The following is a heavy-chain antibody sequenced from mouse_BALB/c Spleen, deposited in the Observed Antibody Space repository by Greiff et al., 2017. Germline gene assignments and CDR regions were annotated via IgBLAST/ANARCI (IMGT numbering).Heavy chain of an antibody. D-gene: IGHD4-1*01. V-gene: IGHV5-9-4*01. CDR1: GFTFSSYA. CDR3: ARGPLGREGWFAY. J-gene: IGHJ3*01. Sequence: EVQGVESGGGLVKPGGSLKLSCAASGFTFSSYAMSWVRQSPEKRLEWVAEISSGGSYTYYPDTVTGRFTISRDNAKNTLYLEMSSLRSEDTAMYYCARGPLGREGWFAYWGQGTLVTVSA. CDR2: ISSGGSYT.